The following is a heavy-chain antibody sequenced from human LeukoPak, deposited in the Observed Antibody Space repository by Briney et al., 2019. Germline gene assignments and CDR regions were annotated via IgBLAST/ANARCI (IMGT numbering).Heavy chain of an antibody. CDR2: ISSSSSYV. J-gene: IGHJ4*02. D-gene: IGHD1-14*01. CDR3: ARGRVLGSLRNNYFDY. V-gene: IGHV3-21*01. Sequence: GGSLRLSCAASGFTVSSYSMNWVRQAPGKGLEWVSSISSSSSYVYYADSVKGRFTISRDNAKNSLYLQMNSLRAEDTAVYYCARGRVLGSLRNNYFDYWGQGTLVTVSS. CDR1: GFTVSSYS.